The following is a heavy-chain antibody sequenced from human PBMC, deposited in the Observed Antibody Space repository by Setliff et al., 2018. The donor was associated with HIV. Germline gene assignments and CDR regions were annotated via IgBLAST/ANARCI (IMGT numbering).Heavy chain of an antibody. J-gene: IGHJ4*02. V-gene: IGHV3-33*06. D-gene: IGHD1-26*01. CDR2: IWYDGSNK. Sequence: PGGSLRLSCAASGFTFSGYGMHWVRQAPGKGLEWVALIWYDGSNKHYVDSGKGRFTISRDNSKNTLYLQMNSLRAEDTAVYYCAKDKYRGGYFDYWGQGTLVTVSS. CDR1: GFTFSGYG. CDR3: AKDKYRGGYFDY.